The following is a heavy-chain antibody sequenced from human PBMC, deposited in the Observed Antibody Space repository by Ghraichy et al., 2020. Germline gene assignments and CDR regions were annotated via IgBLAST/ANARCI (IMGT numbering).Heavy chain of an antibody. D-gene: IGHD6-6*01. CDR3: ARRGSSSSRSMRFDY. CDR2: IYTSGST. J-gene: IGHJ4*02. Sequence: SETLSLTCTVSGGSISSGSYYWSWIRQPPGKGLEWIGRIYTSGSTNYNPSLKSRVTMSVDTSKNQFSLKLSSVTAADTAVYYCARRGSSSSRSMRFDYWGQGTLVTVSS. V-gene: IGHV4-61*02. CDR1: GGSISSGSYY.